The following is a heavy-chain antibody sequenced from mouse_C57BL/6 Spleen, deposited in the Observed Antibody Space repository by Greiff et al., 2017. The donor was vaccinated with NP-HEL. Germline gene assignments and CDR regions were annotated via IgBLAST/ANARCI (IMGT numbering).Heavy chain of an antibody. CDR1: GYTFTDYY. Sequence: VQLQQSGPELVKPGASVKISCKASGYTFTDYYMNWVKQSPGKSLEWIGDINPNNGGTSYNQKFKGKATLTVDKSSSTAYMELRSLTSEDSAVYYCARSSAAFAYWGQGTLVTVSA. V-gene: IGHV1-26*01. J-gene: IGHJ3*01. CDR3: ARSSAAFAY. CDR2: INPNNGGT.